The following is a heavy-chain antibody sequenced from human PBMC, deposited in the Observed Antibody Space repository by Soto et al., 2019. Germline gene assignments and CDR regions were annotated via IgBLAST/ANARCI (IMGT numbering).Heavy chain of an antibody. V-gene: IGHV2-5*01. Sequence: QITLKESGPTLVKPTQTLTLTCTFSGFSLSTSGVGVGWIRQPPGKALEWLALMYWNDDKRYRPSLKSRLTISKDNTKNQAILTVTNMDPVDTATYYCAHPRRMYADVDQGYYGMEVWGQGTTVTVSS. CDR3: AHPRRMYADVDQGYYGMEV. J-gene: IGHJ6*02. CDR1: GFSLSTSGVG. CDR2: MYWNDDK. D-gene: IGHD2-2*01.